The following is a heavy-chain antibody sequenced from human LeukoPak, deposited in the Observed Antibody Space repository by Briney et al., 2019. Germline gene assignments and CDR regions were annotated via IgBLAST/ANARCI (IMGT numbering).Heavy chain of an antibody. CDR1: GFTVSSNY. Sequence: PGGSLRLSCAASGFTVSSNYMSWVRQAPGKGLEWVSVIYSGGSTYYADSVKGRFTISRDNSKNTLYLQMNSLRAEDTAVYYCAREGISYYDILTGYYNIFDYWGQGTLVTVSS. J-gene: IGHJ4*02. V-gene: IGHV3-66*01. CDR2: IYSGGST. CDR3: AREGISYYDILTGYYNIFDY. D-gene: IGHD3-9*01.